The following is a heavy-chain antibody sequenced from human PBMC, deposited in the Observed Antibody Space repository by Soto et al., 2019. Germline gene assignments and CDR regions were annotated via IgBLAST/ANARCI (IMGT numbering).Heavy chain of an antibody. CDR1: GGSISSYY. CDR3: ARVDYDILTGYSPLGH. D-gene: IGHD3-9*01. V-gene: IGHV4-59*01. Sequence: PAETLSLTCTVSGGSISSYYWSWSRQPPGKGLEWIGYIYYSGSTNYNPSLKSRVTISVDTSKNQFSLKLSSVTAADTAVYYCARVDYDILTGYSPLGHWGQGTLVTVS. CDR2: IYYSGST. J-gene: IGHJ4*02.